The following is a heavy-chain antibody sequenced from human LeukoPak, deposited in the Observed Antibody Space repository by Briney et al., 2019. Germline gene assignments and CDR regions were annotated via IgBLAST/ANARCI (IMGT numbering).Heavy chain of an antibody. J-gene: IGHJ3*02. CDR1: GDSIGDYY. CDR3: ARVWVPGAFDI. Sequence: SETLSLTCTVSGDSIGDYYWSWIRQSPGKGLEWIGYIYYIGSTNYNPSLKSRVTISLGSSKNQFSLKLSSVTAADTAVYYCARVWVPGAFDIWGQGTMVTVSS. D-gene: IGHD7-27*01. V-gene: IGHV4-59*01. CDR2: IYYIGST.